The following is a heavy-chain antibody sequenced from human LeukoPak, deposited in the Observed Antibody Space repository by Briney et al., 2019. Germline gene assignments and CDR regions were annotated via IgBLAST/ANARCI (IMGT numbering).Heavy chain of an antibody. Sequence: SETLSLTCAVSGGSISRSNWWSWVRQPPGKGLEWIGETYHSGSTNYNPSLKSRVTISVDKSKNQFSLKLSSVTAADTAVYYCAREDYDDSGAWYFDLWGRGTLVTVSS. V-gene: IGHV4-4*02. CDR1: GGSISRSNW. CDR3: AREDYDDSGAWYFDL. J-gene: IGHJ2*01. CDR2: TYHSGST. D-gene: IGHD3-3*01.